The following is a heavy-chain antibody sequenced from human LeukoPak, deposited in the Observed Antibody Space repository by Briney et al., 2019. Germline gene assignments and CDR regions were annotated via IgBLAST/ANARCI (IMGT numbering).Heavy chain of an antibody. CDR3: VRTNPWDLTYYFDY. CDR1: GGSISSYY. CDR2: IYNSGST. V-gene: IGHV4-59*01. D-gene: IGHD1-14*01. Sequence: SETLSLTCTVSGGSISSYYWSWIRQPPGKGLEWIGYIYNSGSTNYNPSLKSRVTISVDMSKNQFSLRLTSVTAADTAVYYCVRTNPWDLTYYFDYWGQGTLVTVSS. J-gene: IGHJ4*02.